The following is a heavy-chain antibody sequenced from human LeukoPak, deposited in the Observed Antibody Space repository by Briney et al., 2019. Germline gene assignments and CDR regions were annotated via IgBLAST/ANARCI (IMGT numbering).Heavy chain of an antibody. D-gene: IGHD6-13*01. V-gene: IGHV1-18*01. CDR3: ARGTGQQLTLFFDY. CDR2: ISAYNGNT. Sequence: ASVKVSCKASGYTFTSYGISWVRQAPGQGLEWMGWISAYNGNTNYAQKFQGRVTMTRDTSISTAYMELSRLRSDDTAVYYCARGTGQQLTLFFDYWGQGTLVTVSS. CDR1: GYTFTSYG. J-gene: IGHJ4*02.